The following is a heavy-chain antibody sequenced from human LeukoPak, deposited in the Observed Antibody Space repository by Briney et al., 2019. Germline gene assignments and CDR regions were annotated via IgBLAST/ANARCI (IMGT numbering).Heavy chain of an antibody. CDR2: IYNSGST. V-gene: IGHV4-31*02. Sequence: NPSETLSLTCTVSGGSISSGGYYWSWIRQHPGQGLEWIGYIYNSGSTYYNPSLKSRVTISVDTSKNQFSLKLSSVTAADTAVYYCARVITGVWFDPWGQGTLVTVSS. CDR1: GGSISSGGYY. CDR3: ARVITGVWFDP. D-gene: IGHD2-21*01. J-gene: IGHJ5*02.